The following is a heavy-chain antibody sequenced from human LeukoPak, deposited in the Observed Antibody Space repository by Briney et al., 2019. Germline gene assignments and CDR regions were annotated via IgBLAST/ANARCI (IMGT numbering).Heavy chain of an antibody. J-gene: IGHJ4*02. Sequence: AASVKVSCKAAGYTFTGYYLHWVRQAPGQGLEWMGWINPNSGGTNYAQKFQGRVTVTRDTSISTAYMELSRLRSDDTAVYYCARDPRATVVTPGYWGQGTLVTVSS. CDR1: GYTFTGYY. CDR3: ARDPRATVVTPGY. V-gene: IGHV1-2*02. CDR2: INPNSGGT. D-gene: IGHD4-23*01.